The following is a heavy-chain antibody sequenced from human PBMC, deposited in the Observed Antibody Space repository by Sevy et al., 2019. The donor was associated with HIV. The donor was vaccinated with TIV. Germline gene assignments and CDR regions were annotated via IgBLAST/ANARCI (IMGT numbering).Heavy chain of an antibody. V-gene: IGHV3-49*04. CDR2: IRSKAYGGTT. Sequence: YLRLSCTASGFTFGDYAMSWVRQAPGKGLEWVGFIRSKAYGGTTEYAASVKGRFTISRDDSKSIAYLQMNSLKTEDTAVYYRTRFLSWELRHAGYYYYGMDVWGQGTMVTVSS. CDR1: GFTFGDYA. D-gene: IGHD1-26*01. J-gene: IGHJ6*02. CDR3: TRFLSWELRHAGYYYYGMDV.